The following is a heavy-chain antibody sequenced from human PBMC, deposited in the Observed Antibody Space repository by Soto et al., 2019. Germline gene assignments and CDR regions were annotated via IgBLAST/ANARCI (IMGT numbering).Heavy chain of an antibody. Sequence: QVQLVESGEGVVQPGRSLRLSCAASGFTFTNYAMHWVRQAPGKGLEWVAVISYDGSSEFSADSVKGRFTISRDNSKKTLYLQMNGLRTEDTAVYYCARDQGYDSRSYYEHWRQGILVTVSS. CDR2: ISYDGSSE. D-gene: IGHD3-22*01. CDR1: GFTFTNYA. CDR3: ARDQGYDSRSYYEH. J-gene: IGHJ4*02. V-gene: IGHV3-30-3*01.